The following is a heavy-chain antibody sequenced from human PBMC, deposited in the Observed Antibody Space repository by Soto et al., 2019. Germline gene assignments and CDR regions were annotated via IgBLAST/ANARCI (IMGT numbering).Heavy chain of an antibody. D-gene: IGHD6-19*01. Sequence: SETLSLSCTVSGGSISNYYWSWIRQPPGKGLEWIGYTYHSGSTNYNPSLKSRVTISVDTSKNQFSLKLSSVTAADTAVYYCARSSGYFDYWGQGTLVTVSS. J-gene: IGHJ4*02. V-gene: IGHV4-59*01. CDR2: TYHSGST. CDR3: ARSSGYFDY. CDR1: GGSISNYY.